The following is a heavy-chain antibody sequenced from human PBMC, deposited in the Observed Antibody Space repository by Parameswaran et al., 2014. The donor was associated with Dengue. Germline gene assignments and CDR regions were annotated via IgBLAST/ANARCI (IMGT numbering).Heavy chain of an antibody. CDR3: ASGPMVRGTYYYGMDV. D-gene: IGHD3-10*01. CDR2: IFSNDEK. J-gene: IGHJ6*02. V-gene: IGHV2-26*01. Sequence: RWIRQPQEGLEWLAHIFSNDEKSYSTSLKSRLTISKDTSKSQVVLTMTNMDPVDTATYYCASGPMVRGTYYYGMDVWGQGTTGHRLL.